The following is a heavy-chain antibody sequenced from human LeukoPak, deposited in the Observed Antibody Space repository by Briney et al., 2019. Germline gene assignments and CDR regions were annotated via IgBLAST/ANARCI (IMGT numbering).Heavy chain of an antibody. D-gene: IGHD3-22*01. V-gene: IGHV3-53*01. Sequence: PGGSLSLSCAASGFPLSSNYMSWVRPAPGKGLEWVSVVYSGGSTSYADSVKGRFTISRDNSKNTLFLQMKSLRAEDTAVYYCARHSYDGTTYYHPFDYWGQGTLVTVSS. CDR2: VYSGGST. CDR3: ARHSYDGTTYYHPFDY. J-gene: IGHJ4*02. CDR1: GFPLSSNY.